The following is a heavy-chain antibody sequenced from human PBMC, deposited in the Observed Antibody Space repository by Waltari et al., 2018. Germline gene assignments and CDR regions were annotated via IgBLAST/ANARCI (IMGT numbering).Heavy chain of an antibody. Sequence: EVQLVESGGGLIQPGGSLRLSCAASGFTVSSNYMSWVRQAPGKGLAWVSVIYSGGSTYYADSVKGRFTISRDNSKNTLYLQMNSLRAEDTAVYYCARDYYDSRHDAFDIWGQGTMVTVSS. V-gene: IGHV3-53*01. CDR2: IYSGGST. D-gene: IGHD3-22*01. J-gene: IGHJ3*02. CDR1: GFTVSSNY. CDR3: ARDYYDSRHDAFDI.